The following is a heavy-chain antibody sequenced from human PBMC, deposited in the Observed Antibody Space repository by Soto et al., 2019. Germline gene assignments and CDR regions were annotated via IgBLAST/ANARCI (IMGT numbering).Heavy chain of an antibody. CDR2: IYDSGST. V-gene: IGHV4-30-2*01. CDR1: GDSISRGGYS. J-gene: IGHJ6*02. CDR3: ARGGSSYYDYGMDV. D-gene: IGHD6-6*01. Sequence: PSETLSLTCAVSGDSISRGGYSWTWIRQPPGTALEWIGNIYDSGSTSYNPSLQSRVTISVDTSKNQFSLKLTSVTAADTAVYFCARGGSSYYDYGMDVWGQGTTVTVSS.